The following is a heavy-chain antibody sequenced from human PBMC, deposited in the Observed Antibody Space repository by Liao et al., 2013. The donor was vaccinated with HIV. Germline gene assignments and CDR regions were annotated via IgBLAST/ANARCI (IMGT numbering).Heavy chain of an antibody. V-gene: IGHV4-39*07. J-gene: IGHJ1*01. D-gene: IGHD4-17*01. CDR1: GGSIRTSDSY. CDR2: VYHDGNT. Sequence: QVQLQESGPGLVKPSQTLSLTCTVSGGSIRTSDSYWGWIRQSPGKGLEWIGTVYHDGNTYYNPSLRRRVTISLDMSKNQFSLRLNSVTAADTAMYYCTRGSRGTVTPFQHWGQGTLVTVSS. CDR3: TRGSRGTVTPFQH.